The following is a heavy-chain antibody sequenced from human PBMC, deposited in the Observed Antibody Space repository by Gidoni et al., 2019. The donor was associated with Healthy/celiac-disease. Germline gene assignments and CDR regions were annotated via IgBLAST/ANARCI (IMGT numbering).Heavy chain of an antibody. Sequence: EVPLLESGGSLVPPGGSLRLSCAASRFTFSSYAITWVRQAPGKGLEWLSAISGSGSSIYYADSVKGRFTISRDNSKNTLYLQMNSLRAEDTAVYYCAKGDITMVRGVILASVYWYFDLWGRGTLVTVSS. D-gene: IGHD3-10*01. CDR2: ISGSGSSI. J-gene: IGHJ2*01. CDR1: RFTFSSYA. V-gene: IGHV3-23*01. CDR3: AKGDITMVRGVILASVYWYFDL.